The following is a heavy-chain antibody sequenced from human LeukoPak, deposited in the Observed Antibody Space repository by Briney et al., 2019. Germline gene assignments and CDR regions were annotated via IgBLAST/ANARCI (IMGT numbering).Heavy chain of an antibody. D-gene: IGHD2-2*01. Sequence: PGGSLRLSCAASGFTFSSYSMNWVRQAPGKGLEWVSSISSSSSYIYYADSVKGRFTISRDNAKNSLYLQMNSLRAEDTAVYYCASGGEGEDIVVVPATPDYWGQGTLVTVSS. J-gene: IGHJ4*02. CDR3: ASGGEGEDIVVVPATPDY. CDR1: GFTFSSYS. CDR2: ISSSSSYI. V-gene: IGHV3-21*01.